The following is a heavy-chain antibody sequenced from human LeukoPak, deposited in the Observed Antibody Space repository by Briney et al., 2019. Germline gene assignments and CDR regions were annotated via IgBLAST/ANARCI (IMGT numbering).Heavy chain of an antibody. Sequence: GGSLRLSCAASGFTFNRYWMSWVRQAPGKGLEWVANIKQDGSEKYYVDSVKGRFTISRDNSKNTLYLQMNTLRADDTAVYYCAKDHGSSDWYYFDYWGQGTLVTVSS. CDR2: IKQDGSEK. V-gene: IGHV3-7*01. CDR3: AKDHGSSDWYYFDY. CDR1: GFTFNRYW. J-gene: IGHJ4*02. D-gene: IGHD6-13*01.